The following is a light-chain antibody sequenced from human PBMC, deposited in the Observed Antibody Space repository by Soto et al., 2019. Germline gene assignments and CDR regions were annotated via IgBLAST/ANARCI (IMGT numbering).Light chain of an antibody. V-gene: IGKV3-20*01. J-gene: IGKJ1*01. CDR1: QSVSSY. CDR2: DAS. CDR3: QQYGRSGT. Sequence: EIVLTQSPGTLSLSPGERATLSCRASQSVSSYLAWYQQKPGQAPRLLIYDASNRATGIPVRFSGSGSGTDFTLTISRLEPEDFAVYYCQQYGRSGTFGQGTKVDIK.